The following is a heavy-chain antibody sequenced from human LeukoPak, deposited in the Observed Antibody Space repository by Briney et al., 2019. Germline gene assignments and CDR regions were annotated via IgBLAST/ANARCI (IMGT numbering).Heavy chain of an antibody. V-gene: IGHV4-39*01. CDR1: GGSISSSSYY. CDR2: IYYSGST. D-gene: IGHD6-13*01. CDR3: ASPLGYSSSWYPIEGAFGI. J-gene: IGHJ3*02. Sequence: SETLSLTCTVSGGSISSSSYYWGWIRQPPGKGLEWIGSIYYSGSTYYNPSLKSRVTISVDTSKNQFSLKLSSVTAADTAVYYCASPLGYSSSWYPIEGAFGIWGQGTMVTVSS.